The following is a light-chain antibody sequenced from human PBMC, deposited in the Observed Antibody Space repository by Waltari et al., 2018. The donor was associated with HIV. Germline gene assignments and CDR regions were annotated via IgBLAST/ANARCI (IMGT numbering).Light chain of an antibody. J-gene: IGLJ2*01. V-gene: IGLV2-8*01. CDR1: SSDVGGYNF. CDR3: SSYAGGNNLV. CDR2: EVT. Sequence: QSALTQPPSASGSPGQSVTISCTGTSSDVGGYNFVSWYQQNPGKAPKLMIFEVTKRPSGVPARFSGSKTGNTASLTVSGLQADDEADYYCSSYAGGNNLVFGGGTKLTVL.